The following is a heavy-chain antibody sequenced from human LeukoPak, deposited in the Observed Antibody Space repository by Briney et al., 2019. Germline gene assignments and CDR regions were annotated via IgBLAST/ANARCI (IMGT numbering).Heavy chain of an antibody. CDR1: GFTFSDYW. J-gene: IGHJ6*02. V-gene: IGHV3-74*01. Sequence: GGSLRLSCVASGFTFSDYWMHWVHQVPGKGLVWVSRINSDGGTSNYADSVKGRFTISRDNAKHTVYLQMNSLRGEDAAVYYCTRVDIRGYRSFYHYYGMDVWGQGTTVTVSS. D-gene: IGHD3-22*01. CDR3: TRVDIRGYRSFYHYYGMDV. CDR2: INSDGGTS.